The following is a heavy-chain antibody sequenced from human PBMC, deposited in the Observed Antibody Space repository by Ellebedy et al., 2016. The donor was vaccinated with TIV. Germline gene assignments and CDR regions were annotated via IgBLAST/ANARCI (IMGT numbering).Heavy chain of an antibody. Sequence: AASVKVSCKASGYTFTSYAVSWVRQAPGQGLEWMGWISAYNGNTNYAQMLQGRVTRTTDTFTRTAYMELRSLRSDDTAVYYCARYCNSTTCSNWFDPWGQGTLVTVSS. CDR3: ARYCNSTTCSNWFDP. CDR2: ISAYNGNT. D-gene: IGHD2-2*01. J-gene: IGHJ5*02. V-gene: IGHV1-18*01. CDR1: GYTFTSYA.